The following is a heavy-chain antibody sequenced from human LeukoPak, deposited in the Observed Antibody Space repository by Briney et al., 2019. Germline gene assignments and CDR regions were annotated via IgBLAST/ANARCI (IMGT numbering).Heavy chain of an antibody. CDR2: IKQDGSEK. Sequence: GGSLRLSCAASGFTFSSYRMSWVRQAPGKGLEWVANIKQDGSEKYYVDSVKGRFTISRDNAKNSLYLQMNSLRAEDTAVYYCARARAGTPRVLYNSSSTSYYGMDVWGQGTTVTVSS. D-gene: IGHD6-6*01. CDR3: ARARAGTPRVLYNSSSTSYYGMDV. J-gene: IGHJ6*02. CDR1: GFTFSSYR. V-gene: IGHV3-7*03.